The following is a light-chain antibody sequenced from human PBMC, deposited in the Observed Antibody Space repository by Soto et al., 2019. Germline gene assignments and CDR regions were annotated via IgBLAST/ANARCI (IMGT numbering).Light chain of an antibody. V-gene: IGLV2-8*01. CDR2: EVS. Sequence: QSALTQPPSASGSPGQSVTISCTGTSSDVGGYNYVSWFQQHPGKAPQLMIYEVSKRPPGVPDRFSGSKSGNTASLSVSGLQAEDEADYYCSSYAGSNKFLVFGGGTKLTVL. CDR1: SSDVGGYNY. J-gene: IGLJ2*01. CDR3: SSYAGSNKFLV.